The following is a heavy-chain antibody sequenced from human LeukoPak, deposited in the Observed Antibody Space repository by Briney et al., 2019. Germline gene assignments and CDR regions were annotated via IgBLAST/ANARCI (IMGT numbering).Heavy chain of an antibody. CDR1: GFTFRSYA. D-gene: IGHD2-21*02. CDR3: ARQKVVTAIPIRYYFDY. Sequence: PGGSLRLSCAASGFTFRSYAMSWVRQPPGKGLEWIGSIYYSGNTYYNPSLKSRVTISVDTSKNQVSLKLSSVTAADTAVYYCARQKVVTAIPIRYYFDYCGQGTLVTVSS. CDR2: IYYSGNT. J-gene: IGHJ4*02. V-gene: IGHV4-39*01.